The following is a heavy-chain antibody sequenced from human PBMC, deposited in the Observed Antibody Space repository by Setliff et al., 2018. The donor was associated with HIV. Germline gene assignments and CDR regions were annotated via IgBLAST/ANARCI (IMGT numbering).Heavy chain of an antibody. J-gene: IGHJ4*02. CDR2: IRSKAYGGTT. CDR1: GFTSSTYW. V-gene: IGHV3-49*04. D-gene: IGHD3-22*01. CDR3: TSSGANYYDRSVYPGY. Sequence: GGSLRLSCAASGFTSSTYWMSWVRQAPGKGLEWVGFIRSKAYGGTTDYAASVKGRFTISRDDSKSIGYLQMNSLKTEDTAVYYCTSSGANYYDRSVYPGYWGQGTLVTVSS.